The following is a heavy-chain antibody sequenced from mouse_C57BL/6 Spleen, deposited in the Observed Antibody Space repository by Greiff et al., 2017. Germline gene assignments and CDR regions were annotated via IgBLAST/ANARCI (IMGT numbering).Heavy chain of an antibody. CDR1: GYTFTSYW. Sequence: QVQLQQSGAELAKPGASVKLSCKASGYTFTSYWMHWVKQRPGQGLEWIGYINPSSGYTTYNQKFKDKATLPADKSSSTAYMQLSSLTYEDSAVYYCARSGDYSAWFAYWGQGTLVTVAA. J-gene: IGHJ3*01. CDR2: INPSSGYT. V-gene: IGHV1-7*01. D-gene: IGHD1-1*01. CDR3: ARSGDYSAWFAY.